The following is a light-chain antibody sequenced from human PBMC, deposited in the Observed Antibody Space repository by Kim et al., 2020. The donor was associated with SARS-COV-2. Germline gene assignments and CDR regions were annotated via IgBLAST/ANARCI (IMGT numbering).Light chain of an antibody. CDR2: GAS. CDR3: QQYGTPPYT. Sequence: EIVLTQSPDTLSLSPGERATLSCRASQSVSKNFLAWYRQRPGQPPSLLIYGASTRATGIPDRISGSGSGTDFTLTITRLEPEDFVVYYCQQYGTPPYTFGQGTKLEIK. CDR1: QSVSKNF. V-gene: IGKV3-20*01. J-gene: IGKJ2*01.